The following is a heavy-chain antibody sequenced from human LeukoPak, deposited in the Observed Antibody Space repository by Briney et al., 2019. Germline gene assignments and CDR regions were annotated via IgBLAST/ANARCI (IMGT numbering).Heavy chain of an antibody. J-gene: IGHJ4*02. Sequence: PGRSLRLSCAASGITFSSYAISWVRQAPGQGLEWMGGIIPIFGTANYAQKFQGRVTITADESTSTAYMELSSLRSEDTAVYYCATLPDPGGARTGNFDYWGQGTLVTVSS. CDR2: IIPIFGTA. CDR3: ATLPDPGGARTGNFDY. V-gene: IGHV1-69*01. D-gene: IGHD7-27*01. CDR1: GITFSSYA.